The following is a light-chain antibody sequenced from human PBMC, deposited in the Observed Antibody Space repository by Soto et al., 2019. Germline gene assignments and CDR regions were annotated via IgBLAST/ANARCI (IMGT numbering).Light chain of an antibody. V-gene: IGLV1-40*01. CDR1: SSNIGAGYD. CDR2: GNS. CDR3: QSYDSSLSGSKV. Sequence: QPVLTQPPSVSGAPGQRVTISCTGSSSNIGAGYDVHWYQQLPGTAPKLLIYGNSKRPSGVPDRFSGSKSGTSASLAITGLQAEDEADYYCQSYDSSLSGSKVFGGGTQLTVL. J-gene: IGLJ2*01.